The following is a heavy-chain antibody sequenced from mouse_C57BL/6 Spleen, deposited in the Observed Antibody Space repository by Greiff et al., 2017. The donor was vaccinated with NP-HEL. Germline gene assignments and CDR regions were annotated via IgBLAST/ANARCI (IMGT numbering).Heavy chain of an antibody. V-gene: IGHV1-22*01. CDR3: ARSYYGYDDAMEY. CDR2: INPNNGGT. CDR1: GYTFTDYN. Sequence: VQLQQSGPELVKPGASVKMSCKASGYTFTDYNMHWVKQSHGKSLEWIGYINPNNGGTSYNQKFKGKATLTVNKSSSTAYMELRSLTSEDSAVYYCARSYYGYDDAMEYWGQGTSVTVSS. D-gene: IGHD2-9*01. J-gene: IGHJ4*01.